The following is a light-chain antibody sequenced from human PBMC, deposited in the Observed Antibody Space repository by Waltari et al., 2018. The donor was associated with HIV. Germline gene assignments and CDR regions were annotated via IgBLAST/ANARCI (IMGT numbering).Light chain of an antibody. CDR2: HDN. CDR1: ISNIGTYP. CDR3: ATWDDNLNGWV. J-gene: IGLJ3*02. Sequence: QSVVIQPSSASGTPGQRVTISCSGSISNIGTYPVNWYRQFPGTAPKVLIYHDNQPPSGVPDRVSGSKSGTSASLAISVLRSEDEADYYCATWDDNLNGWVFGGGTKLTVL. V-gene: IGLV1-44*01.